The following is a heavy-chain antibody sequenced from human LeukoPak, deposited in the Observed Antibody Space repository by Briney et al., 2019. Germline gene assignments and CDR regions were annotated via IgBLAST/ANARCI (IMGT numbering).Heavy chain of an antibody. CDR1: GGSISSYY. V-gene: IGHV4-59*01. J-gene: IGHJ4*02. Sequence: SETLSRTCTVSGGSISSYYWSWLRQPPGKGVEWIGNIYDRESTKYNPSLKSRVTISVDTSKNQFSLRLSSVTAADTAVYYCARGRTFDNWGQGTLVTVSS. CDR3: ARGRTFDN. CDR2: IYDREST.